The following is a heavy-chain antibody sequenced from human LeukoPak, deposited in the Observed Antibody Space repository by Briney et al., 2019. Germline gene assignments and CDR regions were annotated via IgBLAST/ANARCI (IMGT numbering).Heavy chain of an antibody. CDR2: FSGGGVST. CDR1: GFTFSSYA. D-gene: IGHD2-2*01. Sequence: GGSLRLSCEASGFTFSSYAMAWVRQAPGKGLEWLSAFSGGGVSTYYADSVKGRFTISRDNSKNTLFLQMSSLRAEDTAVYYCAKGYCSTTTCYPYYYMDVWGKGTTVTVSS. J-gene: IGHJ6*03. CDR3: AKGYCSTTTCYPYYYMDV. V-gene: IGHV3-23*01.